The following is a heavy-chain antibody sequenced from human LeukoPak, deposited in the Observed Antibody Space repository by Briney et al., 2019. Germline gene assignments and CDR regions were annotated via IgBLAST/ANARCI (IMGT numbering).Heavy chain of an antibody. CDR1: GVSISSGDYY. J-gene: IGHJ4*02. V-gene: IGHV4-30-4*08. CDR2: ICYSGTT. CDR3: WGGFGVAKLAPYFDY. Sequence: PSQTLSLTCTVSGVSISSGDYYWSWLRQPPGKGLEWIVYICYSGTTNYNPSLKSRVTMSVDTSKNQFSLMLGSVTALDTAVYYCWGGFGVAKLAPYFDYWGQGTLVTVSS. D-gene: IGHD3-3*01.